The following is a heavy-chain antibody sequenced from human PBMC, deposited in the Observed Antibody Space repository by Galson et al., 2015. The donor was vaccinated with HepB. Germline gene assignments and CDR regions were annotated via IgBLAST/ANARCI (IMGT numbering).Heavy chain of an antibody. V-gene: IGHV3-48*02. J-gene: IGHJ1*01. D-gene: IGHD1-1*01. CDR3: ARDAHLTREVQRRSAGWFQH. CDR1: GFTFSSYS. Sequence: SLRLSCAASGFTFSSYSMNWVRQAPGKGLEWVSYISSSSSTIYYADSVKGRFTISRDNAKNSLYLQMNSLRDEDTAVYYCARDAHLTREVQRRSAGWFQHWGQGTLVTVSS. CDR2: ISSSSSTI.